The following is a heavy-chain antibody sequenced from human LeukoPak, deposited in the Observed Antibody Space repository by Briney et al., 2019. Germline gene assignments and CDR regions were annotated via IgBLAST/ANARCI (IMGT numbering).Heavy chain of an antibody. CDR2: INHSGST. CDR3: ARGREDIVVVPAAPFDY. J-gene: IGHJ4*02. V-gene: IGHV4-34*01. D-gene: IGHD2-2*01. Sequence: SETLSLTCAVYGGSFSGYYWSWIRQPPGKGLEWIGEINHSGSTNYNPSLKSRVTISVDTSQNQFSLKLSSVTAADTAVYYCARGREDIVVVPAAPFDYWGQGTLVTVSS. CDR1: GGSFSGYY.